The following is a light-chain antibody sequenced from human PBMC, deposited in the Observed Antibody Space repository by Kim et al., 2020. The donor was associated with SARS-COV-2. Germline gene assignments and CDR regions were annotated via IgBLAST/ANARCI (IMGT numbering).Light chain of an antibody. CDR2: GNT. J-gene: IGLJ2*01. Sequence: QSVLTQPPSVSGAPGQRVTISCSGSRSNIGAGYDVHWYQQLPGTAPKLLIYGNTNRPSGVPDRFSASKSGTSASLAITGLQAEDEADYYCQSFDNTLRNVVIGGGTKLTVL. CDR3: QSFDNTLRNVV. CDR1: RSNIGAGYD. V-gene: IGLV1-40*01.